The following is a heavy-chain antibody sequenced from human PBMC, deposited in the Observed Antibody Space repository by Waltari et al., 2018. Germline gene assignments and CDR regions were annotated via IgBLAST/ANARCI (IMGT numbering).Heavy chain of an antibody. CDR2: ISNSGAET. V-gene: IGHV3-23*01. D-gene: IGHD3-16*01. Sequence: QLLESGGGLVQPGGSLRLSCSDSGLTFSIFAMSWVRQAPGKGLEWVSVISNSGAETYYADSVKGRFTISRDNSKKTLYLQMNSLRVEDTAVYYCAKDHGVAYWGRGTLVTVSA. J-gene: IGHJ4*02. CDR3: AKDHGVAY. CDR1: GLTFSIFA.